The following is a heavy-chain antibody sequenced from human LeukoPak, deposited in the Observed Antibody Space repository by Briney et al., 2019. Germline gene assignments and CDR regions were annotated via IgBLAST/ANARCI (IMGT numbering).Heavy chain of an antibody. CDR2: IYYSGST. CDR1: GGSISSSSYY. Sequence: PSETLSLTCTVSGGSISSSSYYWGWIRQPPGKGLEWIGSIYYSGSTYYNPSLKSRVTIAVETSKNQFSLKLSSVTAADTAVYYCAKSSGSYYNVDFDYWGQGTLVTVSS. J-gene: IGHJ4*02. D-gene: IGHD3-10*01. CDR3: AKSSGSYYNVDFDY. V-gene: IGHV4-39*07.